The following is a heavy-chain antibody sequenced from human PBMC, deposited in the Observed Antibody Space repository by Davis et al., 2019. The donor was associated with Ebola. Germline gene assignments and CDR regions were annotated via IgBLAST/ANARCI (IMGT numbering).Heavy chain of an antibody. CDR3: SRGILVYAIPTYYYYMDV. D-gene: IGHD2-8*01. Sequence: MPSETLSLTCTVSGGSISSYYWSWIRQPPGKGLEWIGYIYYSGSTNYNPPLKSRVTISVDTSKNQFSLMLSSVTAADTAVYYCSRGILVYAIPTYYYYMDVWGKGTTVTVSS. J-gene: IGHJ6*03. V-gene: IGHV4-59*01. CDR1: GGSISSYY. CDR2: IYYSGST.